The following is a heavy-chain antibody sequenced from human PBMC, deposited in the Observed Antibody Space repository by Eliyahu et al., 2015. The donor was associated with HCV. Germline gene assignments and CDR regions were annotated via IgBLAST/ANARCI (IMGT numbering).Heavy chain of an antibody. Sequence: QVQLVQSGAEVKKPGASVXVSCKASXYTFTSXAMXWXRQAPGQRLEWMXWXXAGNGNTKYSQKFQGRVTITRDTSASTAYMELSSLRSEDTAVYYCATVAGTWAKDWGQGTLVTVSS. V-gene: IGHV1-3*01. J-gene: IGHJ4*02. D-gene: IGHD6-13*01. CDR1: XYTFTSXA. CDR2: XXAGNGNT. CDR3: ATVAGTWAKD.